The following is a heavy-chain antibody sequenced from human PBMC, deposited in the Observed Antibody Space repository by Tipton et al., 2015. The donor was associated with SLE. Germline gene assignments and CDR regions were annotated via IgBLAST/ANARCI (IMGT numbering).Heavy chain of an antibody. CDR1: GGSISSHY. CDR3: ARDLRGVGARGSDY. Sequence: TLSLTCTVSGGSISSHYWSWIRQPPGKGLEWIGYIYYSGSTNYNPSLKSRVTISVDTSKNQFSLKLSSVTAADTAVYYCARDLRGVGARGSDYWGQGTLVTVSS. J-gene: IGHJ4*02. CDR2: IYYSGST. V-gene: IGHV4-59*11. D-gene: IGHD1-26*01.